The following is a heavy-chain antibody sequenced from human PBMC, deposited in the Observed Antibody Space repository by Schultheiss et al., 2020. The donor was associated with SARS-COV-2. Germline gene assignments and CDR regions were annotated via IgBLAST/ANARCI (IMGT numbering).Heavy chain of an antibody. Sequence: SETLSLTCAVYGGSFSGYYWSWIRQPPGKGLEWIGSIYYSGSTYYNPSLKSRVTISVDTSKNQFSFKLSSVTAADTAVYYCASTSIAAAGKVDYWGQGTLVTVSS. CDR3: ASTSIAAAGKVDY. CDR2: IYYSGST. D-gene: IGHD6-13*01. J-gene: IGHJ4*02. V-gene: IGHV4-34*01. CDR1: GGSFSGYY.